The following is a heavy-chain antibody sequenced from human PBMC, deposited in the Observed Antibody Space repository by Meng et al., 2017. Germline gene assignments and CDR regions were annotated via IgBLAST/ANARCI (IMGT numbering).Heavy chain of an antibody. D-gene: IGHD4-17*01. J-gene: IGHJ4*02. CDR1: GYPFTSYA. Sequence: QVQLVQSGYELKKTGASVMVSCKASGYPFTSYAMNWVRQAPGQGLEWMGWMNPNSGNTGYAQKFQGRVTMTRNTSISTAYMELSSLRSEDTAVYYCASGYGDYYFDYWGQGTLVTVSS. CDR2: MNPNSGNT. V-gene: IGHV1-8*02. CDR3: ASGYGDYYFDY.